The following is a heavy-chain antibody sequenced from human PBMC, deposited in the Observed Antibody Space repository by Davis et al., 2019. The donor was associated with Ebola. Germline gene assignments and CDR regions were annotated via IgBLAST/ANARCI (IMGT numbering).Heavy chain of an antibody. J-gene: IGHJ4*02. V-gene: IGHV4-39*01. CDR2: IDYRGNT. Sequence: PSETLSLTCTVSGGSVSSASHYWSWIRQPPGKGLEWIGSIDYRGNTFYNPPLKSRVTISVDTSKNQISLKMSSVTAADTAVYYCASPPVLYSSSPNPDYWGQGTLVTVSS. D-gene: IGHD6-13*01. CDR1: GGSVSSASHY. CDR3: ASPPVLYSSSPNPDY.